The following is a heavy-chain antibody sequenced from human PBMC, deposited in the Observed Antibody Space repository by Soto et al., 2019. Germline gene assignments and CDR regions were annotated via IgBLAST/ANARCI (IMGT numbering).Heavy chain of an antibody. Sequence: GGSLRLSCAASGFTFSTHAMHWVRQAPGKGLECVAIVSFDGSNKYYADSVKGRFTISRDNSKNTLYLQMSGLTPEDTAFYYCARDQTGITTAGGGRIDHWGQGTLVTVSS. CDR1: GFTFSTHA. CDR3: ARDQTGITTAGGGRIDH. J-gene: IGHJ4*02. D-gene: IGHD6-13*01. V-gene: IGHV3-30-3*01. CDR2: VSFDGSNK.